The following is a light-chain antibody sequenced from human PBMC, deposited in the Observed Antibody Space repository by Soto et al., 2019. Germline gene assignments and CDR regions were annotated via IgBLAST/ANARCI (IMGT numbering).Light chain of an antibody. V-gene: IGKV1-39*01. CDR2: AAS. CDR1: QSISSY. J-gene: IGKJ4*01. CDR3: QQSYSTPPAT. Sequence: DNQMTQSPSSLSASVGDRVTITCRASQSISSYLNWYQQKPGKAPKLLIYAASSLQSGVPSRFSGSGSGTDFTLTISSLQPEDFATYYCQQSYSTPPATFGGGTKVEIK.